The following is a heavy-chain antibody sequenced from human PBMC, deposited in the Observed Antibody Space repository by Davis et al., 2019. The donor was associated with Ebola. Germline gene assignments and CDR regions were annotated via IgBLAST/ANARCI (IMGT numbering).Heavy chain of an antibody. CDR3: TTDPGRGELLWFGELLDRNY. CDR2: IYSGGST. V-gene: IGHV3-53*01. D-gene: IGHD3-10*01. CDR1: GFPVSSNY. Sequence: GESLKIPCVVPGFPVSSNYMSWVRQAPGKGLEWVSVIYSGGSTYYADSVKGRFTISRDNSKNTLNLQMNSLKTEDTAVYYCTTDPGRGELLWFGELLDRNYWGQGTLVTVSS. J-gene: IGHJ4*02.